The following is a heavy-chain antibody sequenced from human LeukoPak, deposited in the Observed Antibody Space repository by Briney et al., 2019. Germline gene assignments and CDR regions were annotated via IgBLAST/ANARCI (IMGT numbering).Heavy chain of an antibody. J-gene: IGHJ4*01. CDR3: VSPVFINY. Sequence: GGSLRLSCAASGFTFSTYSMNWVRQAPGKGLEWVSSISSSNSYIYYADSVKDRFTISRDNSKNALYLQMTSLRPEDSAVYSCVSPVFINYWGQGTLVTVSS. D-gene: IGHD1-14*01. CDR1: GFTFSTYS. V-gene: IGHV3-21*01. CDR2: ISSSNSYI.